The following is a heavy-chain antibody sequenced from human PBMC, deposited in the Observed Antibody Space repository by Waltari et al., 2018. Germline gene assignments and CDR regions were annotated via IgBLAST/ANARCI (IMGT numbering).Heavy chain of an antibody. V-gene: IGHV1-46*01. CDR2: INPSGGST. Sequence: QVQLVQSGAEVKKPGSSVKVSCKASGGTFSSYAISWVRQAPGQGLEWMGIINPSGGSTSYAQKFQGRVTMTRDTSTSTVYMELSSLRSEDTAVYYCARDPYSNYGYYYYGMDVWGQGTTVTVSS. J-gene: IGHJ6*02. CDR1: GGTFSSYA. CDR3: ARDPYSNYGYYYYGMDV. D-gene: IGHD4-4*01.